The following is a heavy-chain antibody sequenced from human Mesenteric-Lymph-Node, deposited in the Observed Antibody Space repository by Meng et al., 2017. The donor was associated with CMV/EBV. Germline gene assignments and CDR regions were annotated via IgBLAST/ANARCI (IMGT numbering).Heavy chain of an antibody. V-gene: IGHV4-59*01. Sequence: SETLSLTCTVSGGSISNYYWSWIRQPPGKGLECIGYIYYSGRTNYNPSLKSRVTISVDTSKNQFSLKLSSVTTADTAVYYCARRAMYTYAMDVWGQGTTVTAP. CDR2: IYYSGRT. J-gene: IGHJ6*02. CDR3: ARRAMYTYAMDV. CDR1: GGSISNYY. D-gene: IGHD1-14*01.